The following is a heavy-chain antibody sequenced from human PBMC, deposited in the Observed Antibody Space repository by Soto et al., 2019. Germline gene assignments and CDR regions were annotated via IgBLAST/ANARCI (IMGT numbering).Heavy chain of an antibody. CDR1: GYTFTAHW. J-gene: IGHJ4*02. V-gene: IGHV5-51*01. Sequence: GESLKISCKGSGYTFTAHWIAWVRQMPGKRLEWMGLIYPDDSDTRYSPSFQGQVTISADKSSNTAYLQWSSLKASDTAIYYCARLAGDYSGGGFEYWGQGTVVTVAS. D-gene: IGHD4-17*01. CDR3: ARLAGDYSGGGFEY. CDR2: IYPDDSDT.